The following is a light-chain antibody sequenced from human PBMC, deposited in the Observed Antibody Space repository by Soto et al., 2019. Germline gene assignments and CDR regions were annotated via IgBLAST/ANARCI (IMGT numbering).Light chain of an antibody. V-gene: IGLV4-69*01. Sequence: QTVVTQSPSASASLGDSGKLTCTLSSGPSNYAIAWHQQQPEKGPRYLMKLNRAGSHSKGDGIPNRFSGSSSGAERYLTISLLLSEDEADYYGQTWGTGIVIFGGGTTLTVL. CDR2: LNRAGSH. CDR3: QTWGTGIVI. J-gene: IGLJ2*01. CDR1: SGPSNYA.